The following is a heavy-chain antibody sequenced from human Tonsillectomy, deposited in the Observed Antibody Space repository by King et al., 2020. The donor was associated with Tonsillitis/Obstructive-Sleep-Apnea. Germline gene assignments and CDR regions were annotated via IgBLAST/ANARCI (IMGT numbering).Heavy chain of an antibody. CDR1: GFTFSSYE. J-gene: IGHJ4*02. CDR3: AREGLRSTSCFDY. V-gene: IGHV3-48*03. CDR2: ISSSGSTI. D-gene: IGHD2-2*01. Sequence: VQLVESGGGLVQPGGSLRLSCAASGFTFSSYEMNWVRQAPGKGLEWVSYISSSGSTIYYADSVKGRFTISRDNAKNSLYLQMNSQRPGDTAVYYCAREGLRSTSCFDYWGQGTLVTVSS.